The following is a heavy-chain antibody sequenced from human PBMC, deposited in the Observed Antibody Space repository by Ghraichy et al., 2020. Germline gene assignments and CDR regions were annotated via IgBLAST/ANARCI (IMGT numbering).Heavy chain of an antibody. D-gene: IGHD2-2*02. V-gene: IGHV1-8*01. Sequence: ASVKVSCKASGYTFTSYDINWVRQATGQGLEWMGWMNPNSGNTGYAQKFQGRVNMTRNTSISTAYMELSSLRSEDTAVYYCARAHRISIVVVPAAIRYYGMDVWGQGTTVTVSS. CDR1: GYTFTSYD. CDR2: MNPNSGNT. CDR3: ARAHRISIVVVPAAIRYYGMDV. J-gene: IGHJ6*02.